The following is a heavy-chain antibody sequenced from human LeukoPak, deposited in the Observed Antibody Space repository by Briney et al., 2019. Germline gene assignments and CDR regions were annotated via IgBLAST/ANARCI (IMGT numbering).Heavy chain of an antibody. CDR3: ARDLGYCTNGVCYGPDY. J-gene: IGHJ4*02. D-gene: IGHD2-8*01. CDR1: GYTFTGYC. CDR2: INPNSGGT. Sequence: GASVKVSCKASGYTFTGYCMHWVRQAPGQGLEWMGRINPNSGGTNYAQKFQGRVTMTRDTSISTVYMELSRLRSDDTAVYYCARDLGYCTNGVCYGPDYWGQGTLVTVSS. V-gene: IGHV1-2*06.